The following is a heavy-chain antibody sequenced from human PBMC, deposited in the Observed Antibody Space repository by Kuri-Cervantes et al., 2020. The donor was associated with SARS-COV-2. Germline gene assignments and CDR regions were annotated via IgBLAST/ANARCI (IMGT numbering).Heavy chain of an antibody. CDR1: GFTFSSYA. CDR3: AKTPIVVVIAITYYFDY. CDR2: ISGSGGST. J-gene: IGHJ4*02. D-gene: IGHD2-21*01. Sequence: ESLKISCAASGFTFSSYAMSWVRQAPGKGLEWVSAISGSGGSTYYADSVKGRFTISRDNSKNTLYLQMNSLRAEDTAVYYCAKTPIVVVIAITYYFDYWGQGTLVTVSS. V-gene: IGHV3-23*01.